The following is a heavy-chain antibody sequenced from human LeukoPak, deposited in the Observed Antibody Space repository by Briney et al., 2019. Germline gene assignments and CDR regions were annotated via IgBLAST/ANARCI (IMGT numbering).Heavy chain of an antibody. CDR2: IYSGGST. D-gene: IGHD3-3*01. CDR3: ASITGQGVLEWCRPGAFDI. CDR1: GFTVSSNY. V-gene: IGHV3-66*02. J-gene: IGHJ3*02. Sequence: GGSLRLSCAASGFTVSSNYMSWVRRAPGKGLEWVSVIYSGGSTYYADSVKGRFTISRDNSKNTLYLQMNSLRAEDTAVYYCASITGQGVLEWCRPGAFDIWGQGTMVTVSS.